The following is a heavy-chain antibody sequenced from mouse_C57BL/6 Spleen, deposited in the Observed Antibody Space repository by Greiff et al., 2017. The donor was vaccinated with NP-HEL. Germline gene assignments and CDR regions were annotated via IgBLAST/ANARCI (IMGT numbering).Heavy chain of an antibody. V-gene: IGHV5-17*01. Sequence: EVTLVESGGGLVKPGGSLKLSCAASGFTFSDYGMHWVRQAPEKGLEWVAYISSGSSTIYYADTVKGRFTISRDNAKNTLFLQMTSLSSEDTAMYYCARVNSNYEFAYWGQGTLVTVSA. D-gene: IGHD2-5*01. CDR3: ARVNSNYEFAY. CDR1: GFTFSDYG. J-gene: IGHJ3*01. CDR2: ISSGSSTI.